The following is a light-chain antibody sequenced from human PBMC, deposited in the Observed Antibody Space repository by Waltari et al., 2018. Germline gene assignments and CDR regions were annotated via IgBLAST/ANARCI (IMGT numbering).Light chain of an antibody. Sequence: QSALTQPPSASGSPGQSVTISCTGTSVHVVGSKYVSWYQQHPGKAPKIMIYEVNNRPAGVPDGFSGSKSGNTASLTGSGLQAEDEADYYCSSYAGSNNYVLFGGGTKLTVL. CDR1: SVHVVGSKY. CDR3: SSYAGSNNYVL. J-gene: IGLJ2*01. V-gene: IGLV2-8*01. CDR2: EVN.